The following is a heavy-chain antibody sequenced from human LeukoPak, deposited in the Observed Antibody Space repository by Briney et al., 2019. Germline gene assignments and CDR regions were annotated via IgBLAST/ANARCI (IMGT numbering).Heavy chain of an antibody. CDR1: GFTFSSYN. CDR3: AKDGGTHFDH. V-gene: IGHV3-21*01. D-gene: IGHD1-26*01. CDR2: ITSGSSYI. Sequence: PGGSLRLSCAASGFTFSSYNMNWVRQAPGKGLEWVSSITSGSSYIYYADSVKGRFTITRDNAQNSLTLHMNTLRADDTAVYYCAKDGGTHFDHWGQGTLVTVSS. J-gene: IGHJ4*02.